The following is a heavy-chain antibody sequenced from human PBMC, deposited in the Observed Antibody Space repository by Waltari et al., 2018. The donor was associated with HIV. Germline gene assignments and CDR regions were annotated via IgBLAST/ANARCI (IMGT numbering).Heavy chain of an antibody. J-gene: IGHJ2*01. CDR3: ARDVGVQGWLNDIWNVDV. D-gene: IGHD5-18*01. CDR1: GGSISSGSYY. V-gene: IGHV4-61*02. Sequence: QVQLQESGPRLVKPSQTLSLTCTVSGGSISSGSYYWSWIRQPAGKGLEWIGRIYTSGTTTNNPSLKSRVTISIDTSKNQFSLNLSSVTAADTAVYYCARDVGVQGWLNDIWNVDVWGRGTLVTVSS. CDR2: IYTSGTT.